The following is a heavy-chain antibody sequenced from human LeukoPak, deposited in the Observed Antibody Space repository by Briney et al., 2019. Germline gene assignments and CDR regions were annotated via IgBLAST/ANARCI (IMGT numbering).Heavy chain of an antibody. D-gene: IGHD1-1*01. CDR1: GASISDYH. Sequence: SETLSLTCTVSGASISDYHWSWIRQPPGKGLERIGYIHYTGGAIYSPSLKSRVTMSVDTSKNQFSLNLNSVTAADTAVYYCARTTTDALDIWGQGTMVTVSS. V-gene: IGHV4-59*01. CDR3: ARTTTDALDI. CDR2: IHYTGGA. J-gene: IGHJ3*02.